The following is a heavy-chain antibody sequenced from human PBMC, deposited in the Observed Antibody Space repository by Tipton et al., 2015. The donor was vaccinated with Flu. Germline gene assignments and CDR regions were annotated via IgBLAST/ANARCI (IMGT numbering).Heavy chain of an antibody. V-gene: IGHV4-34*01. CDR3: ARVRTYDFWSGHAPRYGMDV. D-gene: IGHD3-3*01. CDR1: GGSFSGYY. Sequence: TLSLTCAVYGGSFSGYYWSWIRQPPGKGLEWIGEINHSGSTNYNPSLKSRVTISVDTSKNQFSLKLSSVTAADTAVYYCARVRTYDFWSGHAPRYGMDVWGQGTTVPVSS. CDR2: INHSGST. J-gene: IGHJ6*02.